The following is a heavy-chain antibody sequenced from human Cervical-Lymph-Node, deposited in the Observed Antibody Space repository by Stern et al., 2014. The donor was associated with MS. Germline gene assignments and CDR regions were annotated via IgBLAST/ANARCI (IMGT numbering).Heavy chain of an antibody. D-gene: IGHD3-16*01. V-gene: IGHV1-46*01. CDR3: ARDRGPHAFDI. CDR1: GYNFTIYY. Sequence: QVQLVQSGAEVKKPGASVNVSCKTSGYNFTIYYIHWVRQAPGQGLEWMGIINHSSGHTSNAQKFQGRVTLIRDTSTSTVHMALNSLRSDDTAVYFCARDRGPHAFDIWGQGTMVTVSS. J-gene: IGHJ3*02. CDR2: INHSSGHT.